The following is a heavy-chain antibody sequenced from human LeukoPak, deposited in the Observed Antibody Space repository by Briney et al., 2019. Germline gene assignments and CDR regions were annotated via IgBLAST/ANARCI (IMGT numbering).Heavy chain of an antibody. CDR3: ARAEFTTVTTSYYFDY. D-gene: IGHD4-17*01. J-gene: IGHJ4*02. Sequence: GASVKLSCKASGYTFTSYGISWVRQAPGQGLEWMGWISAYNGNTNYAQKLQGRVTMTTDTSTSTAYMELRSLRSDDTAVYYCARAEFTTVTTSYYFDYWGQGTLVTVSS. CDR1: GYTFTSYG. CDR2: ISAYNGNT. V-gene: IGHV1-18*01.